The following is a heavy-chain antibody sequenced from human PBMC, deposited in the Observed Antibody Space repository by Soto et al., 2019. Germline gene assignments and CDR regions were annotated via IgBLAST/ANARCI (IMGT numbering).Heavy chain of an antibody. CDR3: ARGRKTTYYDILTGYYFDY. V-gene: IGHV1-8*01. D-gene: IGHD3-9*01. CDR2: MNPNSGNT. Sequence: ASVKVSCKASGYTFTSYDINWVRKATGQGLEWMGWMNPNSGNTGYAQKFQGRVTMTRNTSISTAYMELSSLRSEDTAVYYCARGRKTTYYDILTGYYFDYWGQGTLVTVSS. J-gene: IGHJ4*02. CDR1: GYTFTSYD.